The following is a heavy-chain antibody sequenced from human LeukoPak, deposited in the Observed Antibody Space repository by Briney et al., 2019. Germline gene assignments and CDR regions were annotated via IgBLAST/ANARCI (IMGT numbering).Heavy chain of an antibody. J-gene: IGHJ4*02. CDR2: IYYSGST. D-gene: IGHD4-11*01. CDR3: ARVHAVSSQYDY. CDR1: GGSISSGGYY. Sequence: TLSLTCTVSGGSISSGGYYWSWIRQHPGKGLEWIGYIYYSGSTYYNPSLKSRVTISVDTSKNQFSLKLSSVTAADTAVYYCARVHAVSSQYDYWGQGTLVTVSS. V-gene: IGHV4-31*03.